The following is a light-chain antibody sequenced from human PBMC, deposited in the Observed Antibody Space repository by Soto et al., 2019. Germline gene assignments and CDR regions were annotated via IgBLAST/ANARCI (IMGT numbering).Light chain of an antibody. CDR1: QSVSSSY. J-gene: IGKJ5*01. Sequence: EIVLTQSPGTLSLSPGERATLSCRASQSVSSSYFAWYQQRPGQAPRLLIFGASSRANGIPDRFSGSGAGAYFNLTISRLEPADFGVYFCQQYGSSHTFGQGTRLEIK. V-gene: IGKV3-20*01. CDR2: GAS. CDR3: QQYGSSHT.